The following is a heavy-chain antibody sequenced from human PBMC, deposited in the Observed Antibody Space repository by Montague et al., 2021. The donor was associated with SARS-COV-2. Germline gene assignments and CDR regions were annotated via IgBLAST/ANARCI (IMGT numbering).Heavy chain of an antibody. CDR1: GFTFSSYD. J-gene: IGHJ3*02. CDR2: ISSSGSNI. CDR3: ASEQYCSGGSCFYDAFDS. V-gene: IGHV3-48*03. Sequence: SLRLSCAASGFTFSSYDMNWVRQAPGKGLEWVSYISSSGSNIHYADSVKGRFTISRDNAKNSLYLQMNSLRAEDTAVYYCASEQYCSGGSCFYDAFDSWGQGTMVTVSS. D-gene: IGHD2-15*01.